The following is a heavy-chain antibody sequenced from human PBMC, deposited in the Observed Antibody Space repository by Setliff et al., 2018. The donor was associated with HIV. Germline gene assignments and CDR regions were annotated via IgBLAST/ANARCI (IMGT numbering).Heavy chain of an antibody. CDR3: ARDPALSSSASYFQH. D-gene: IGHD6-6*01. Sequence: GASVKVSCKASGYTFTSYYMHWVRQAPGQGLEWMGIINPSSGSTTYAQKFQGRVTMTRDTSTSTVYMELSSLRSEDTAVYYCARDPALSSSASYFQHWGQGTPVTVSS. CDR2: INPSSGST. J-gene: IGHJ1*01. CDR1: GYTFTSYY. V-gene: IGHV1-46*01.